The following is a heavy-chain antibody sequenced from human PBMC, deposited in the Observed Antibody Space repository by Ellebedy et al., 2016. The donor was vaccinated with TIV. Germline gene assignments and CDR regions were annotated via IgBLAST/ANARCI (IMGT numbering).Heavy chain of an antibody. J-gene: IGHJ4*02. D-gene: IGHD4-17*01. V-gene: IGHV4-31*03. CDR3: ARLFGDYPTHPGDYFDY. CDR2: IYYSGST. CDR1: GGSISSGGYY. Sequence: SETLSLXXTVSGGSISSGGYYWSWIRQHPGKGLEWIGYIYYSGSTYYNPSLKSRVTISVDTSKNQFSLKLSSVTAADTAVYYCARLFGDYPTHPGDYFDYWGQGTLVTVSS.